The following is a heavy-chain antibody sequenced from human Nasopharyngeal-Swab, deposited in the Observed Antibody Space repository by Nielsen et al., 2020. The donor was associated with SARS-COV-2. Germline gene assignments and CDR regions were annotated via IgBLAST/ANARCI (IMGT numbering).Heavy chain of an antibody. CDR1: GFTFSSYG. CDR3: ARDYYDSSGYYYLDY. D-gene: IGHD3-22*01. Sequence: GESLKISCAASGFTFSSYGMHWVRQAPGKGLEWVAVIWYDGSNKYYADSVKGRFTISRDNSKNTLYLQMNSLRAEDTAVYYCARDYYDSSGYYYLDYWGQGTLVTVSS. J-gene: IGHJ4*02. V-gene: IGHV3-33*01. CDR2: IWYDGSNK.